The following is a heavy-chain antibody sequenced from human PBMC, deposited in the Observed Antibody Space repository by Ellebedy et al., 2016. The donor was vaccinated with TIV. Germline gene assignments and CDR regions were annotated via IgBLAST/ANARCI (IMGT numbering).Heavy chain of an antibody. Sequence: GESLKISCEASGFSFTNAWMDWVRQAPGKGLEWVGRCRHKTNGYTTEYAASVKGRFTVSRDDSENSLYLQMNSLKTEDTAVYYCARGGVYVPFDSWGQGTLVTVSS. J-gene: IGHJ4*02. CDR1: GFSFTNAW. CDR3: ARGGVYVPFDS. CDR2: CRHKTNGYTT. D-gene: IGHD5/OR15-5a*01. V-gene: IGHV3-72*01.